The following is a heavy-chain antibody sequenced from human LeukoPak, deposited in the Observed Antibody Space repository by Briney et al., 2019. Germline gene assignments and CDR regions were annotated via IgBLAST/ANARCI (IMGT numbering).Heavy chain of an antibody. V-gene: IGHV4-4*02. Sequence: SETLSLTCAVSGGSISSSNWWSWVRQPPGKGLEWIGEIYHSGSTNYNPSLKSRVTISVDESKNQFSLKLSSVTAADTAVYYCAREGLGGHEVRGVISRAMGYWGQGTLVTVSS. CDR1: GGSISSSNW. CDR2: IYHSGST. CDR3: AREGLGGHEVRGVISRAMGY. J-gene: IGHJ4*02. D-gene: IGHD3-10*01.